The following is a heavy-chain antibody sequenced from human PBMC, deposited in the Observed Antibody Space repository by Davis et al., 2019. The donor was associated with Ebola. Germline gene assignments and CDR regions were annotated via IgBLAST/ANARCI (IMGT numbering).Heavy chain of an antibody. CDR1: GYSLTELS. Sequence: ASVKVSCKVSGYSLTELSNHWVRQAPGKGLEWMGGLDPEDGKTKYAQKFQGRVTITADESTSTAYMELSSLRSEDTAVYYCARVGSSWTVDYYYGMDVWGKGTTVTVSS. J-gene: IGHJ6*04. CDR3: ARVGSSWTVDYYYGMDV. CDR2: LDPEDGKT. V-gene: IGHV1-24*01. D-gene: IGHD6-13*01.